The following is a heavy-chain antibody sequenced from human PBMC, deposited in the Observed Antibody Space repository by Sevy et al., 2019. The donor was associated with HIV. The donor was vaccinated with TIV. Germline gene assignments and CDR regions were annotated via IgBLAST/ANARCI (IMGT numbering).Heavy chain of an antibody. CDR1: GFTFSTHA. V-gene: IGHV3-30*03. J-gene: IGHJ4*02. CDR3: SRDAGYDTYGYYPSDY. Sequence: GGSLRLSCAASGFTFSTHAMHWVRQAPGKGLEWVAAISYDGKNKYYADSVKGQFTISRDDSKNTLFLQMKSLTPEDTAVYYWSRDAGYDTYGYYPSDYWGQGTLVTVSS. D-gene: IGHD3-22*01. CDR2: ISYDGKNK.